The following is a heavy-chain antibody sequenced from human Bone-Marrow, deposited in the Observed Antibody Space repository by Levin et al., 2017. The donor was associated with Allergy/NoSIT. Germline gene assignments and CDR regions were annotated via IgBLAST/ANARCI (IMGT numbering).Heavy chain of an antibody. Sequence: GESLKISCEASGFTFSAYAMTWVRQAPGKGLEWVAIISGDGGSTQYADSVKGRSTISRDNSKNTHYLQMNSLRAEDTAVYYCAKHLDYDFWSGSVRKAAFDVWGQGTMVSVSS. CDR1: GFTFSAYA. V-gene: IGHV3-23*01. D-gene: IGHD3-3*01. CDR3: AKHLDYDFWSGSVRKAAFDV. J-gene: IGHJ3*01. CDR2: ISGDGGST.